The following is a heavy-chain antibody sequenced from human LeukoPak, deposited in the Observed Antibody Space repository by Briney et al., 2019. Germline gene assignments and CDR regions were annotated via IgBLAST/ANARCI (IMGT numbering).Heavy chain of an antibody. J-gene: IGHJ4*02. V-gene: IGHV3-64*01. CDR3: ARDLFSGAEMATFDY. CDR1: GFVFSTYA. Sequence: QAGGSLRLSCAASGFVFSTYAMHWVRQAPGKGLEYVSGISGNGGYTDYANSVKGRFTISRDNFKNTLYLQMGSLRAEDMAVYYCARDLFSGAEMATFDYWGQGTVVTVSS. CDR2: ISGNGGYT. D-gene: IGHD5-24*01.